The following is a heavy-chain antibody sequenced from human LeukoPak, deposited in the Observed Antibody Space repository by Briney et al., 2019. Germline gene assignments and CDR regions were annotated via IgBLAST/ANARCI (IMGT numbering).Heavy chain of an antibody. CDR2: INHSGST. Sequence: PSETLSLTCAVYGGSFSGYYWSWIRQPPGKGLEWIGEINHSGSTNYNPSLKSRVTISVDTSKNQFSLKLSSVTAADTAVYYCATRIDNIVVVPAAKNNWFDPWGQGTLVTVSS. J-gene: IGHJ5*02. D-gene: IGHD2-2*01. V-gene: IGHV4-34*01. CDR3: ATRIDNIVVVPAAKNNWFDP. CDR1: GGSFSGYY.